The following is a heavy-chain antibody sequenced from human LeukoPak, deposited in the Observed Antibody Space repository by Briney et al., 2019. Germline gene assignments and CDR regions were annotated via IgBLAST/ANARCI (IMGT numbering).Heavy chain of an antibody. J-gene: IGHJ6*02. Sequence: ASVKVSCKASGYTFTSYGISWVRQAPGQGLEWMGWISAYNGNTNYAQKLQGRVAMTTDTSTSTAYMELRSLRSDDTAVYYCARELIGVQKRRVYGMDVWGQGTTVTVSS. CDR1: GYTFTSYG. D-gene: IGHD3-22*01. CDR3: ARELIGVQKRRVYGMDV. CDR2: ISAYNGNT. V-gene: IGHV1-18*01.